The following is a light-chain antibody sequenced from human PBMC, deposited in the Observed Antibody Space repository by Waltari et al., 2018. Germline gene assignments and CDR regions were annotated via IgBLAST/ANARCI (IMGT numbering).Light chain of an antibody. Sequence: EIVLTQSPGTLSLSPGERATLSCRASQSVSSSYLAWYQQKPDQAPSLLIYGAPSRATGIPDRFSGSGSGTDFTLTISRLEPEDFAVYYCQQYGSSPITFGQGTRLEIK. V-gene: IGKV3-20*01. CDR1: QSVSSSY. CDR3: QQYGSSPIT. J-gene: IGKJ5*01. CDR2: GAP.